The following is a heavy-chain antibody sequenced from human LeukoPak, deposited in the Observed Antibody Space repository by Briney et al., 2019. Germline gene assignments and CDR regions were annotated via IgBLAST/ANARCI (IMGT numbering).Heavy chain of an antibody. J-gene: IGHJ4*02. Sequence: SETLSLTCTVSGGSISSSSYYWGWIRQPPGKGLEWIGSIYYSGSTYYNPSLNSRVTISVDTSKNPFSLKLSSVTAADTAVYYCARAGDSTGYFDYWGQGTLVTVSS. CDR1: GGSISSSSYY. CDR2: IYYSGST. V-gene: IGHV4-39*07. CDR3: ARAGDSTGYFDY. D-gene: IGHD6-25*01.